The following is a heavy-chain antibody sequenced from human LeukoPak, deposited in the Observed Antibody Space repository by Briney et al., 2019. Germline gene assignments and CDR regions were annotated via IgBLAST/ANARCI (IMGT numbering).Heavy chain of an antibody. J-gene: IGHJ4*02. CDR2: IYSSGST. CDR3: ARDLGYYASSAN. CDR1: GFTVNNNY. V-gene: IGHV3-53*01. D-gene: IGHD3-22*01. Sequence: SGGSLRLSCAASGFTVNNNYMSWVRQAPGKGQEWVSVIYSSGSTYYADSVKGRFTISRDISKNSLYLQMTSLRAEDTAVYYCARDLGYYASSANWGQGTLVTVSS.